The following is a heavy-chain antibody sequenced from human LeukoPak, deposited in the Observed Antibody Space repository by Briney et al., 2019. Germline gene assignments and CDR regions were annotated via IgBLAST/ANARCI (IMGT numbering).Heavy chain of an antibody. V-gene: IGHV4-30-4*01. D-gene: IGHD4-17*01. J-gene: IGHJ4*02. CDR2: IYYSGST. CDR3: ATSFGDLEFDY. CDR1: GGSISSGDYY. Sequence: NPSETLSLTCTVSGGSISSGDYYWSWIRQPPGKGPEWIGYIYYSGSTYYNPSLKSRVTISVDTSKNQFSLKLSSVTAADTAVYYCATSFGDLEFDYWGQGTLVTVSS.